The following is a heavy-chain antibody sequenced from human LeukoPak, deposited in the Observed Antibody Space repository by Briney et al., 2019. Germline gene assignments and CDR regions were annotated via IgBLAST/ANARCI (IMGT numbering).Heavy chain of an antibody. CDR1: GGSISSYY. CDR2: IYTSGST. J-gene: IGHJ3*02. D-gene: IGHD2-15*01. V-gene: IGHV4-4*07. Sequence: PSETLSLTCTVSGGSISSYYWSWIRQPAGKGLEWIGRIYTSGSTNYNPSLKSRVTMSVDTSKNQFSLKLSSVTAADTAVYYCARELLQDKTALFDIWGQGTMVTVSS. CDR3: ARELLQDKTALFDI.